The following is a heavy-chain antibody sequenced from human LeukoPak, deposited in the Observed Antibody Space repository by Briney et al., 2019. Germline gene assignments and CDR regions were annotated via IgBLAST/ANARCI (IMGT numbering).Heavy chain of an antibody. CDR2: IYYSGST. Sequence: SETLSLACTVSGGSISSYYWSWIRQPPGKGLEWIGYIYYSGSTNYNPSLKSRVTISVDTSKNQFSLKLSSVTAADTAVCYCARVGRYGYNLEYFDCWGQGTLVTVSS. CDR1: GGSISSYY. D-gene: IGHD5-24*01. V-gene: IGHV4-59*01. J-gene: IGHJ4*02. CDR3: ARVGRYGYNLEYFDC.